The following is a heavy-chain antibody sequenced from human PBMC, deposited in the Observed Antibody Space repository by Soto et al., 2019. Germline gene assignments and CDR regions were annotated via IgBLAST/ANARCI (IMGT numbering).Heavy chain of an antibody. J-gene: IGHJ4*02. CDR3: AHRLHRSYFDY. V-gene: IGHV2-5*02. Sequence: SGPTLVNPTQTLTLTCTLSGFSLRTSGVGVGWIRQPPGEALECLAVIYWDDDKRYSPSLRSRLTITRDTSKDQMVLTLTNMDPVDTGTYYCAHRLHRSYFDYWGQGILVTVST. CDR1: GFSLRTSGVG. CDR2: IYWDDDK.